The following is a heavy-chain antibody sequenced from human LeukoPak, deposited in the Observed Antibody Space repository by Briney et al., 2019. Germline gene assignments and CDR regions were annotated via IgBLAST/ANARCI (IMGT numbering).Heavy chain of an antibody. CDR1: GGSISSYY. J-gene: IGHJ4*02. D-gene: IGHD4-23*01. V-gene: IGHV4-59*01. CDR2: IYYSGST. CDR3: ARRAGVTRTSHYFDY. Sequence: PSETLSLTRTVSGGSISSYYWSWIRQPPGKGLEWIGYIYYSGSTNYNPSLKSRVTISVDTSKNQFSLKLSSVTAADTAVYYCARRAGVTRTSHYFDYWGQGTLVTVSS.